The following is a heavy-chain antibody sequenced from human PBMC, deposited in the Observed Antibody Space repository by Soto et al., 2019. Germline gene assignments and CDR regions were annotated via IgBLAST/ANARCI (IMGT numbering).Heavy chain of an antibody. Sequence: GGSRLSCAASGFTFSRYAMSWVRQAPGKGLEWVSAISGSGGSTYYADSVKGRFTISRDNSKNTLYLQMNSLRAEDTAVYYCAYSSTPFDYWGQGTLVTVSS. CDR2: ISGSGGST. D-gene: IGHD6-13*01. V-gene: IGHV3-23*01. CDR1: GFTFSRYA. CDR3: AYSSTPFDY. J-gene: IGHJ4*02.